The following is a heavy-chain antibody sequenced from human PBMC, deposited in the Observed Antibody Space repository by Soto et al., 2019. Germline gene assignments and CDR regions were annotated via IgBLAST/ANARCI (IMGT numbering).Heavy chain of an antibody. Sequence: SETLSLTCTVSGGSISSYYWSWIRQPAGKGLEWIGRIYTSGSTNYNPSLKSRVTMSVDTSKNQFSLKLSSVTAADTAVYYCARGLWFGELLESDWFDPWGQGTLVTAPQ. J-gene: IGHJ5*02. CDR2: IYTSGST. CDR3: ARGLWFGELLESDWFDP. V-gene: IGHV4-4*07. D-gene: IGHD3-10*01. CDR1: GGSISSYY.